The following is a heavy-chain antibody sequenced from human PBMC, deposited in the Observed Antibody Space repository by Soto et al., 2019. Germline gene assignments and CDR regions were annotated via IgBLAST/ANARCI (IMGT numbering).Heavy chain of an antibody. CDR3: ARRSPAYSYGA. J-gene: IGHJ5*02. CDR2: IYPGDSDT. CDR1: GYNFTTYW. D-gene: IGHD5-18*01. Sequence: EVQLVPSGAEVKKAGESLKISCKGSGYNFTTYWIGWVRQMPGKGLEWMGIIYPGDSDTRYSPSFQGQVTMSADKSISTAYVQWSSLKASDTAMYFCARRSPAYSYGAWGQGTLVTVSS. V-gene: IGHV5-51*03.